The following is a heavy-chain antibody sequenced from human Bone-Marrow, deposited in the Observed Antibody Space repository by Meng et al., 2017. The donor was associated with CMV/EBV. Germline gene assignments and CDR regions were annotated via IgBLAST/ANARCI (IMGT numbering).Heavy chain of an antibody. CDR1: GGTFTSYG. J-gene: IGHJ6*02. V-gene: IGHV1-18*01. D-gene: IGHD3-3*01. CDR3: ARVRDDFWSGWGEGDYGMDV. CDR2: ISAYNGNT. Sequence: ASVKVSCKASGGTFTSYGISWVRQAPGQGLEWMGWISAYNGNTNYAQKLQGRVTMTTDTSTSTAYMELRSLRSDDTAVYYCARVRDDFWSGWGEGDYGMDVWGQGTTVTVSS.